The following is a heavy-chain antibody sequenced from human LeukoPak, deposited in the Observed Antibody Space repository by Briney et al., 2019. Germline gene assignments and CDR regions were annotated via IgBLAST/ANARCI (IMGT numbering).Heavy chain of an antibody. D-gene: IGHD2-15*01. Sequence: PGRSLRLSCAASGFTFDDYAMPWVRHAPGKGLEWVSGISWNSGSIGYADSVKGRFTISRDNAKNSLYLQMNSLRAEDTALYYCAKDISSHFTYGMDVWGQGTTVTVSS. V-gene: IGHV3-9*01. CDR3: AKDISSHFTYGMDV. J-gene: IGHJ6*02. CDR1: GFTFDDYA. CDR2: ISWNSGSI.